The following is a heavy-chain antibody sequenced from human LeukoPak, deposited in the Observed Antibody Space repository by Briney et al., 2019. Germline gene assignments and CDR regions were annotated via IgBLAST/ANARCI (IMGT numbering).Heavy chain of an antibody. J-gene: IGHJ4*02. D-gene: IGHD6-19*01. Sequence: GASVKVSCKASGYTFTSCGISWVRQAPGQGLEWMGWISAYNGNTNYAQKLQGRVTMTTDTSTSTAYMGLRSLRSDDTAVYYCARVLGSSGWYSLDYWGQGTLVTVSS. CDR2: ISAYNGNT. CDR3: ARVLGSSGWYSLDY. CDR1: GYTFTSCG. V-gene: IGHV1-18*01.